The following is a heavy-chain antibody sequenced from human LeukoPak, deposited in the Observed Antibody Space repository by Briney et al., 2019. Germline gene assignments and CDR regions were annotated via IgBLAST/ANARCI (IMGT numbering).Heavy chain of an antibody. CDR2: ISYDESNK. V-gene: IGHV3-30*04. CDR3: FTFDTDAFDI. J-gene: IGHJ3*02. D-gene: IGHD3-9*01. Sequence: PGGPLRLSCAASGFTFRNYVMHWVRQAPGKGLEWVAVISYDESNKYYTDSVKGRFSISRDNSKNTLFLQMNSVRAEDTAVYYCFTFDTDAFDIWGQGTMVSVSS. CDR1: GFTFRNYV.